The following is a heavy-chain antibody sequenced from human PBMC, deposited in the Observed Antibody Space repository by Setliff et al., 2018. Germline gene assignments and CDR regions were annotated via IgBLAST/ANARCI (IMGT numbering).Heavy chain of an antibody. CDR3: ARERAGGRGFTFGAIYYYYGMDV. CDR2: INPKNGGA. D-gene: IGHD3-16*01. CDR1: GYTFTSYY. J-gene: IGHJ6*02. V-gene: IGHV1-46*01. Sequence: ASVKVSCKASGYTFTSYYIHWVRQAPGQGLEWMGVINPKNGGATYPQNLQGRVTMTRDTSMSTFYMELSSLRFEDTAVYYCARERAGGRGFTFGAIYYYYGMDVWGQGTTVTVSS.